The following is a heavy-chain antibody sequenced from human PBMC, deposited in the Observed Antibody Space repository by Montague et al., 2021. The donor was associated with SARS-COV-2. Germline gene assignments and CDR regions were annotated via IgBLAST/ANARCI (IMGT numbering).Heavy chain of an antibody. Sequence: SLRLSCAASGFTFSSYAMHWVRQAPGKGLEWVAVISYDGSNKYYTDSVKGRFTISRDNSKNTLYLQMNSLRAEDTAVYYRARGLPGAPFIWGQGTMVTVSS. CDR3: ARGLPGAPFI. CDR1: GFTFSSYA. D-gene: IGHD5-12*01. CDR2: ISYDGSNK. V-gene: IGHV3-30*04. J-gene: IGHJ3*02.